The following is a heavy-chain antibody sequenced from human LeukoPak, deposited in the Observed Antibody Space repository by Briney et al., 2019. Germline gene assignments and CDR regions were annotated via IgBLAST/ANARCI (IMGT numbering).Heavy chain of an antibody. J-gene: IGHJ6*03. D-gene: IGHD1-26*01. CDR3: ARRRYSGSYYYYMDV. CDR2: INWNGGST. Sequence: PGGSLRLSCAVSGITLSNYGMSWVRQAPGKGLEWVSGINWNGGSTGYADSVKGRFTISRDNAKNSLYLQMNSLRAEDTALYYCARRRYSGSYYYYMDVWGKGTTVTVSS. V-gene: IGHV3-20*04. CDR1: GITLSNYG.